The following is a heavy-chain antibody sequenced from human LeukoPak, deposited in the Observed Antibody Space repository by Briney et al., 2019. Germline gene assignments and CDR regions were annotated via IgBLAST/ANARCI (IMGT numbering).Heavy chain of an antibody. CDR2: ISGGGGST. CDR1: GFTFSSYA. V-gene: IGHV3-23*01. Sequence: GGSLRLSCAVSGFTFSSYAMNWVRQAPGKGLEWVSTISGGGGSTYYADSVKGRFTISRDNSKNTLYLQVNSLRAEDTAVYYCAKGGKWDVTPFDYWGQGTLVTVSS. J-gene: IGHJ4*02. D-gene: IGHD1-26*01. CDR3: AKGGKWDVTPFDY.